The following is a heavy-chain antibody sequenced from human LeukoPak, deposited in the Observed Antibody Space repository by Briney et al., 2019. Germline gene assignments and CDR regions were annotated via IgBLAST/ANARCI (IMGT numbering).Heavy chain of an antibody. CDR3: ARDPAGGSYDL. V-gene: IGHV3-7*03. J-gene: IGHJ3*01. CDR1: GFTFKTYS. D-gene: IGHD6-13*01. CDR2: INPDGSSK. Sequence: GGSLRLSCVVSGFTFKTYSMNWVRQAPGKGLEWVAIINPDGSSKSHVDSVKGRFTISRDNARSSLYLQMNSLRDEDTALYYCARDPAGGSYDLWGQGTMVTVSS.